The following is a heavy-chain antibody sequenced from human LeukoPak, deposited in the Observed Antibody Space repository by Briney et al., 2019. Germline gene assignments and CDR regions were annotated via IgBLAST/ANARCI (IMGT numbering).Heavy chain of an antibody. CDR3: ASSSSSHYYFDY. D-gene: IGHD6-6*01. CDR2: IIPIFGTA. Sequence: SVKVSCKASGGTFSSYAISWVRQAPGQGLEWLGGIIPIFGTANYAQKFQGRVTITADESTSTAYMELSSLRSEDTAVYYCASSSSSHYYFDYWGQGTLVTVSS. J-gene: IGHJ4*02. CDR1: GGTFSSYA. V-gene: IGHV1-69*01.